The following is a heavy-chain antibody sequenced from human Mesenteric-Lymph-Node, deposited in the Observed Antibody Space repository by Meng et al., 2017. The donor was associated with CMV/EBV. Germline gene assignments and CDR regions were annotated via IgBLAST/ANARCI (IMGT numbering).Heavy chain of an antibody. CDR1: GYTFTSYG. CDR3: ARAASGSFWFDP. D-gene: IGHD5-12*01. CDR2: INPNSGGT. V-gene: IGHV1-2*02. Sequence: ASVKVSCKASGYTFTSYGISWVRQAPGQGLEWMGWINPNSGGTIYAQRFQGRVTMTGDTSISTAYIELSRLRFDDTAVYYCARAASGSFWFDPWGQGTLVTVSS. J-gene: IGHJ5*02.